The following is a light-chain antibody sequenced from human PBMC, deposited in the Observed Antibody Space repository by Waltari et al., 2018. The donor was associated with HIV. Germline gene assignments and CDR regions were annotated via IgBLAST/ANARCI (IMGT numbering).Light chain of an antibody. CDR1: RSNIGSTT. CDR3: LAWDVSLQGYV. V-gene: IGLV1-44*01. CDR2: SHN. Sequence: QSVLTQPPSASGPPGQRVTISCSGSRSNIGSTTVNGYQQVPGTAPKLLIYSHNERPSGVPDRFSGSKSGTSASLAINGLQSEDEADYYCLAWDVSLQGYVFGTGTKVTVL. J-gene: IGLJ1*01.